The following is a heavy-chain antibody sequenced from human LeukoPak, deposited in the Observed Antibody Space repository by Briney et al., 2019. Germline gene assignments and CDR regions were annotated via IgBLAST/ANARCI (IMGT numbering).Heavy chain of an antibody. CDR3: VRDRRYYYDSSGYLNYYYYGMDV. Sequence: GRSLRLSCAASGFTFSSYAMHWVRQAPGKGLEWVAVISYDGSNKYYADSVKGRFTISRDNSKNTLYLQMNSLRAEDTAVYYCVRDRRYYYDSSGYLNYYYYGMDVWGQGTTVTVSS. V-gene: IGHV3-30-3*01. CDR1: GFTFSSYA. J-gene: IGHJ6*02. D-gene: IGHD3-22*01. CDR2: ISYDGSNK.